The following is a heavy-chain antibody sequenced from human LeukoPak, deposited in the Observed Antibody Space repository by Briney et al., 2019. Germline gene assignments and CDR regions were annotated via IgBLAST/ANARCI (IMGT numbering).Heavy chain of an antibody. CDR3: ANNPPKTGDFNY. J-gene: IGHJ4*02. Sequence: ASVKVSCKASGGTFSSYAISWVRQAPGQGLEWMGGIIPIFGTANYAQKFQGRVTMTRDTSISTAYMELSNLRSEDTAVYYCANNPPKTGDFNYWGLGTLVTVSS. CDR2: IIPIFGTA. V-gene: IGHV1-69*05. D-gene: IGHD7-27*01. CDR1: GGTFSSYA.